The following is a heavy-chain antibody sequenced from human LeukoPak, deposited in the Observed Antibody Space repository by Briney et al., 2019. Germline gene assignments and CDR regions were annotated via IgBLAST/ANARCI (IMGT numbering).Heavy chain of an antibody. J-gene: IGHJ5*01. CDR1: GFTFSSYW. CDR3: ARCRSGNTKWFDP. D-gene: IGHD1-1*01. V-gene: IGHV3-7*05. Sequence: GGSLRLSCAASGFTFSSYWMSWVRQAPGKGLEWVANIKQDGSEKYYVDSVKGRFTISRDNAKNSLYLQTNSLRAEDTAVYYCARCRSGNTKWFDPWGQGTMITASS. CDR2: IKQDGSEK.